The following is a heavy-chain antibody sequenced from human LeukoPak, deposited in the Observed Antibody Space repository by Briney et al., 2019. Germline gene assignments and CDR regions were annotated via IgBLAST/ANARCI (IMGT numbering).Heavy chain of an antibody. CDR1: GFTFSSYS. Sequence: PGGSLRLSCAASGFTFSSYSMNWVRQAPGKGLEWVAVISYDGSNKYYADSVKGRFTISRDNSKNTLYLQMNSLRAEDTAVYYCARSLWFGELLFWGQGTLVTVSS. CDR3: ARSLWFGELLF. CDR2: ISYDGSNK. J-gene: IGHJ4*02. V-gene: IGHV3-30*03. D-gene: IGHD3-10*01.